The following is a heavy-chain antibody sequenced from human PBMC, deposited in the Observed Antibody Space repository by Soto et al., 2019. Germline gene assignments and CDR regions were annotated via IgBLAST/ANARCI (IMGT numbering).Heavy chain of an antibody. J-gene: IGHJ4*02. CDR3: AKGGTVAGTNEFDY. V-gene: IGHV3-30*18. CDR1: GFTFSSYG. CDR2: ISYDGSNK. Sequence: GGSLRLSCAASGFTFSSYGMHWVRQAPGKGLEWVAVISYDGSNKYYADSVKGRFTISRDNSKNTLYLQMNSLRAEDTAVYYCAKGGTVAGTNEFDYWGQGTLVTVSS. D-gene: IGHD6-19*01.